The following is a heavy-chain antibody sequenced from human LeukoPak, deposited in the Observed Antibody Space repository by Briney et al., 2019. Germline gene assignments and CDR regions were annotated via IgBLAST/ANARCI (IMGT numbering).Heavy chain of an antibody. D-gene: IGHD3-16*01. Sequence: SGGSLRLSCAASGFTFNSYWMSWVRQAPGKGLEWVANIKKDGSEKNYVDSVKGRFTISRDNAKNSLYLQMDSLRAEDTAVYYCARFISLGAWGQGILVTVSS. CDR3: ARFISLGA. CDR2: IKKDGSEK. J-gene: IGHJ5*02. CDR1: GFTFNSYW. V-gene: IGHV3-7*01.